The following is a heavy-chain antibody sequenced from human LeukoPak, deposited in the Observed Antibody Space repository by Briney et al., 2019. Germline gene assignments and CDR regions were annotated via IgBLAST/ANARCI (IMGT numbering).Heavy chain of an antibody. CDR3: ARLYCGGDCFAGYFDY. J-gene: IGHJ4*02. CDR1: GGSISSYY. V-gene: IGHV4-59*01. D-gene: IGHD2-21*02. CDR2: IYYSGST. Sequence: SETLSLTCTVSGGSISSYYWSWIRQPPGKGLEWIGYIYYSGSTNYNPSLKSRVTISVDTSKNQFSQKLSSVTAADTAVYYCARLYCGGDCFAGYFDYWGQGTLVTVSS.